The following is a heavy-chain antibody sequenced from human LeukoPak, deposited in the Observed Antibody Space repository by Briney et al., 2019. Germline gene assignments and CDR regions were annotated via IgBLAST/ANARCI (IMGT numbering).Heavy chain of an antibody. J-gene: IGHJ6*03. V-gene: IGHV3-15*01. CDR2: IKSKTDGGTT. D-gene: IGHD2-21*02. CDR3: TTDLQVRDFHYYYMDV. Sequence: GGSLRLSCAASGFTFSNAWMSWVRQAPGKGLEWVGRIKSKTDGGTTDYAAPVKGRFTISRDDSKNTLYLQMNSLKTEDTAVYYCTTDLQVRDFHYYYMDVWGKGTTVTVSS. CDR1: GFTFSNAW.